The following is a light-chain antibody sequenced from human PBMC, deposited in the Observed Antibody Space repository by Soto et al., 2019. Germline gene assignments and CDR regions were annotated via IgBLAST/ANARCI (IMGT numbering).Light chain of an antibody. V-gene: IGKV3D-15*01. CDR2: DAS. J-gene: IGKJ4*01. Sequence: EIVITQSPATLSVSPGDRATLSCRASQSVDNDLAWYQQKPGQPPRLLIYDASTRATGIPARFSGSQSGTEFTLTISSLLSEDFAVYSCQQYNNWPLTFGGGTKVDI. CDR1: QSVDND. CDR3: QQYNNWPLT.